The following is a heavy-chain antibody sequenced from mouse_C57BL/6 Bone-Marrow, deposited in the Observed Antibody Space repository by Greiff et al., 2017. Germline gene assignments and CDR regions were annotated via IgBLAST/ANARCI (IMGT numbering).Heavy chain of an antibody. CDR2: IYPGSGST. J-gene: IGHJ3*01. CDR3: AMRWAY. CDR1: GYTFTSYW. Sequence: VQLQQPGAELVKPGASVKMSCKASGYTFTSYWITWVKQRPGQGLEWIGDIYPGSGSTNYNQKFKGKATLTVDKSSSTAYMQLSSLTSEDSAVYYCAMRWAYWGQGTLVTVSA. V-gene: IGHV1-55*01. D-gene: IGHD1-1*02.